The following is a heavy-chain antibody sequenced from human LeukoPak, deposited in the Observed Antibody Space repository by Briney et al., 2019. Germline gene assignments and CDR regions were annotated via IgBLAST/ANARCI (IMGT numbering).Heavy chain of an antibody. D-gene: IGHD6-19*01. J-gene: IGHJ4*03. CDR3: ARSYSSGWGGYFDY. V-gene: IGHV4-59*08. CDR1: GGSFSISS. CDR2: IYYSGST. Sequence: SETLSLTCTVSGGSFSISSWSWIRQPPGKGLEWIGYIYYSGSTNYNPSLKSRVTISVDTSKNQFSLNLSSVTAADTAVYYCARSYSSGWGGYFDYWGQGTMVTVSS.